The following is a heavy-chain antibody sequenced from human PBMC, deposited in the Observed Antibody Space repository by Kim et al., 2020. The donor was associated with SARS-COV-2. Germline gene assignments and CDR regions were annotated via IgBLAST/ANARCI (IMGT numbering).Heavy chain of an antibody. D-gene: IGHD6-19*01. J-gene: IGHJ6*02. Sequence: SETLCLTCAVSGGSISSSNWWSWVRQPPGKGLEWIGEIYHSGSTNYNPSLKSRVTISVDKSKNQFSLKLSSVTAADTAVYYCARVAVAGYYYYGMDVWGQGTTVTVSS. CDR1: GGSISSSNW. CDR2: IYHSGST. CDR3: ARVAVAGYYYYGMDV. V-gene: IGHV4-4*02.